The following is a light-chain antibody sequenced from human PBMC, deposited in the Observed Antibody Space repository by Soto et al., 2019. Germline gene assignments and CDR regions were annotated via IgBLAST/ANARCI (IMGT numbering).Light chain of an antibody. CDR1: QSVSSY. V-gene: IGKV3-11*01. J-gene: IGKJ5*01. CDR3: QQRSNWPPIT. Sequence: EIVMTQSPGTLSLSPGDRATLSCRASQSVSSYLAWYQQKPGQAPRLLIHDATNRATGIPARFSGSGSGTDFTLTISSLDLEDFAVYYCQQRSNWPPITFGQGTRLEI. CDR2: DAT.